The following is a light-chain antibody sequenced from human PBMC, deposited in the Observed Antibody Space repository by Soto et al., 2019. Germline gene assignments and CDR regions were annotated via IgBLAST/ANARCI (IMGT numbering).Light chain of an antibody. Sequence: PGDRANLSCRASQSVGSKLAWYRQTPGQPPRLLIYGASTRATDTPARFSGSGAGTDFTLIISRLEPVDFAVYYCQQYGSSFATFGQGTQVE. CDR2: GAS. CDR3: QQYGSSFAT. CDR1: QSVGSK. J-gene: IGKJ1*01. V-gene: IGKV3-20*01.